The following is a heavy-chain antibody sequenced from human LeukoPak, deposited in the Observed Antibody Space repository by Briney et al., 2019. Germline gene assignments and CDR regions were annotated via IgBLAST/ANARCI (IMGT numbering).Heavy chain of an antibody. Sequence: GESLKISCKGSGYSFTSYWIGWVRQMPGKGLEWMGIIYPGDSDTRYSPSFQGQVTISADKSISTAYLQWSSLKASDTAMYYCALRRGIAAAGALNDYYYYMDAWGKGTTVTVSS. J-gene: IGHJ6*03. D-gene: IGHD6-13*01. V-gene: IGHV5-51*01. CDR1: GYSFTSYW. CDR3: ALRRGIAAAGALNDYYYYMDA. CDR2: IYPGDSDT.